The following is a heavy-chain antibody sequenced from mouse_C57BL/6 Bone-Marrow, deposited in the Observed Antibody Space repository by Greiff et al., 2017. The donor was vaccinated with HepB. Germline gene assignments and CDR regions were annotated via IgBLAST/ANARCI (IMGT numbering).Heavy chain of an antibody. CDR3: ARSPSDYRNYDFDY. Sequence: QVQLQQPGAELVKPGASVKMSCKASGYTFTSYWITWVKQRPGQGLEWIGDIYPGSGSTNYNEKFKSKATLTVDTSSSTAYMQLSSLTSEDSAVYYCARSPSDYRNYDFDYWGQGTTLTVSS. CDR2: IYPGSGST. CDR1: GYTFTSYW. D-gene: IGHD2-1*01. J-gene: IGHJ2*01. V-gene: IGHV1-55*01.